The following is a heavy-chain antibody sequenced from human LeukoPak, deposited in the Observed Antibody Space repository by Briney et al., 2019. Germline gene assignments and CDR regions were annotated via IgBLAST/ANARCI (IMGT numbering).Heavy chain of an antibody. J-gene: IGHJ4*02. CDR2: INHSGST. V-gene: IGHV4-34*01. CDR3: ARGSHGDYGRRKYFDY. CDR1: GGSFSGYY. Sequence: SETLSLTCAVYGGSFSGYYWSWIRQPPGKGLGWIGEINHSGSTNYNPSLKSRVTISVDTSKNQFSLKLSSVTAADTAVYYCARGSHGDYGRRKYFDYWGQGTLVTVSS. D-gene: IGHD4-17*01.